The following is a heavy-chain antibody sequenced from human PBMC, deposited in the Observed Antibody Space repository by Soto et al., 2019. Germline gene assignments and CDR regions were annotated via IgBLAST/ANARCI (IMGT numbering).Heavy chain of an antibody. CDR1: GFAFSSYG. CDR3: AKDTYYHDTSGYYVFDH. D-gene: IGHD3-22*01. Sequence: QVQLVESGGGVLQPGKSLSLSCAASGFAFSSYGIHWVRQAPGKGLEWVAGISDDGSKKYYADSVKGQFTISRDNSENTLRLQMDGLRADDTAVYYCAKDTYYHDTSGYYVFDHWGQGTLVTVSS. V-gene: IGHV3-30*18. CDR2: ISDDGSKK. J-gene: IGHJ4*02.